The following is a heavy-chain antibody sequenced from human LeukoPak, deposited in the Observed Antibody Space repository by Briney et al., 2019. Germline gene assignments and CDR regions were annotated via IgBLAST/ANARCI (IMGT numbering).Heavy chain of an antibody. Sequence: SETLSLTCTVSGGSISTSNYYWGWIRQPPGKGLEWIGNIFYSGSTYYSPSLKSRVTISVDTSKNQFSLRLSSVTAADTAVYYCARGYSGYDFNWFDPWGQGTLVTVSS. D-gene: IGHD5-12*01. CDR3: ARGYSGYDFNWFDP. CDR2: IFYSGST. V-gene: IGHV4-39*07. CDR1: GGSISTSNYY. J-gene: IGHJ5*02.